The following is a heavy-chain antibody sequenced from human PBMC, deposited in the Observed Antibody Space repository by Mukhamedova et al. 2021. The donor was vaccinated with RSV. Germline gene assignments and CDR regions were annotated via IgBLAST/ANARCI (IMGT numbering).Heavy chain of an antibody. J-gene: IGHJ6*03. V-gene: IGHV3-9*03. CDR2: ISWNSGSI. CDR3: AKGRFRTIENYMDV. D-gene: IGHD1-7*01. Sequence: WVRQVPGKGLEWVSGISWNSGSIGYADSVKGRFTISRDNAKNSLYLQMNSLRGEDMALYYCAKGRFRTIENYMDVWGKGTTVTVSS.